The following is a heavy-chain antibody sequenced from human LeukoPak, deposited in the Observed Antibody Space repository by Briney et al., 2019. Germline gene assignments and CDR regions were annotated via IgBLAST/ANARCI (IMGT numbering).Heavy chain of an antibody. V-gene: IGHV3-74*01. CDR3: ARVYYGYFFDY. CDR1: GFTFSSYW. J-gene: IGHJ4*02. Sequence: PGGSLRLSCAASGFTFSSYWVHWVRQAPGKGLVWVSRINSDGSSTSYADSVKGRFTISRDNAKNTLYLQMNSLRAEDTAVYYCARVYYGYFFDYWGQGTLVTVSS. CDR2: INSDGSST. D-gene: IGHD3-10*01.